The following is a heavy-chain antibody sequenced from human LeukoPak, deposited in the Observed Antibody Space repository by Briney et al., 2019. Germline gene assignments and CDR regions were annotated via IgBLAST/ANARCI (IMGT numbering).Heavy chain of an antibody. Sequence: SETLSLTCAVSGDSVTSGGYYWTWIRHHPGMGLEWIGYISNSGTTSYNPSLKSRVSISVDTSDNQFSLRLTSVTAADTAVYYCARDVVVTSSPDAFDIWGQGTMVTVSS. CDR3: ARDVVVTSSPDAFDI. CDR1: GDSVTSGGYY. D-gene: IGHD2-21*02. V-gene: IGHV4-31*11. CDR2: ISNSGTT. J-gene: IGHJ3*02.